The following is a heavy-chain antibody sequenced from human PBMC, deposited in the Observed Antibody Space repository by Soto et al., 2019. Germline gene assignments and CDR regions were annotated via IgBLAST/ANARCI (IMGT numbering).Heavy chain of an antibody. J-gene: IGHJ4*02. CDR3: AKVFSPEGGNYFDH. CDR1: VFTFSNFA. V-gene: IGHV3-23*01. Sequence: WWSLRLSCSASVFTFSNFAMNWVRQAPGKGLEWVSAISNSFSDGNTHYADSVKGRFTISRDNDKNTVFLEIDSLRAEDTAVYYCAKVFSPEGGNYFDHWGPGTLVTVSS. CDR2: ISNSFSDGNT.